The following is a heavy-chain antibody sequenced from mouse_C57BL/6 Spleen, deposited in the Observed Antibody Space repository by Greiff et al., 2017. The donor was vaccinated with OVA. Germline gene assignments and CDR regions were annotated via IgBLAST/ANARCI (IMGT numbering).Heavy chain of an antibody. Sequence: EVMLVESGGGLVKPGGSLKLSCAASGFTFSDYGMHWVRQAPEKGLEWVAYISSGSSTIYYADTVKGRFTISRDNAKNTLFLQMTSLRSEDTAMYYCARGNYGSTVYYFDYWGQGTTLTVSS. CDR2: ISSGSSTI. D-gene: IGHD1-1*01. CDR1: GFTFSDYG. V-gene: IGHV5-17*01. CDR3: ARGNYGSTVYYFDY. J-gene: IGHJ2*01.